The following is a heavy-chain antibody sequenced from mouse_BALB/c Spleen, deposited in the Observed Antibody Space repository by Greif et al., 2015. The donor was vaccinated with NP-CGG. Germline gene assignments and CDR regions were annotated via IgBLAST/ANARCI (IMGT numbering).Heavy chain of an antibody. CDR3: AKGNYWYFDV. V-gene: IGHV14-3*02. J-gene: IGHJ1*01. CDR1: GFNIKDTY. Sequence: EVQLQQSGAELVKPGASVKLSCTASGFNIKDTYMHWVKQRPEQGLERIGRIDPANGNTKYDPKFQGKATITADASSNTAYLQLSSLTSEDTAVYYCAKGNYWYFDVWGAGTTVTVSS. CDR2: IDPANGNT. D-gene: IGHD2-1*01.